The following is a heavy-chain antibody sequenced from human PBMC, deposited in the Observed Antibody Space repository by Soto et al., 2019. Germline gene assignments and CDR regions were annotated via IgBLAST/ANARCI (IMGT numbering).Heavy chain of an antibody. CDR3: AKAPPMSLYSVY. J-gene: IGHJ4*02. D-gene: IGHD3-10*02. CDR1: GFTFNNYA. V-gene: IGHV3-23*01. Sequence: EVPLLESGGGLVQPGGSLRLSCAASGFTFNNYAMNWVRQAPGKGLEWVSVISDNGDTTEYADSVKGRFTISRDNSKHTLYLQMNSLRAEDTAVYYCAKAPPMSLYSVYWAQGTLVTVSS. CDR2: ISDNGDTT.